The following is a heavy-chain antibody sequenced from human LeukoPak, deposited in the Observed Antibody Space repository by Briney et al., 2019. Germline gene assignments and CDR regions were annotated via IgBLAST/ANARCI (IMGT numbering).Heavy chain of an antibody. CDR1: GYTFTGYY. V-gene: IGHV1-2*02. D-gene: IGHD3-10*01. CDR3: ARGRGVRGVITIYYYYYYMDV. CDR2: INPNSGGT. J-gene: IGHJ6*03. Sequence: ASVKVSCKASGYTFTGYYMHWVRQAPGQGLEWMGWINPNSGGTNYAQKFQGRVTMTRDTSISTAYMELSRLRSDDTAVYYCARGRGVRGVITIYYYYYYMDVWGKGTTVTISS.